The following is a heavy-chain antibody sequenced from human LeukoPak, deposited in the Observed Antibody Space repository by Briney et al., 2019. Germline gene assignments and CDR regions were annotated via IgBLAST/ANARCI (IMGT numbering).Heavy chain of an antibody. Sequence: PGGCLRLSCAASVFTFSDYYMNWVRHAPWKGLEWVSYISSSGSPIYYADSVKGRFTVSRDNAKNSLYLQMNSLRVEDTAVYYCARDLPIDYWGQGTLVTVSS. CDR2: ISSSGSPI. CDR1: VFTFSDYY. J-gene: IGHJ4*02. CDR3: ARDLPIDY. V-gene: IGHV3-11*04.